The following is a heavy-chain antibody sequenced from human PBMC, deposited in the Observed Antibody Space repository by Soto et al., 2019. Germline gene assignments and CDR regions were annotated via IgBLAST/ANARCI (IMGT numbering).Heavy chain of an antibody. V-gene: IGHV3-23*01. CDR1: GITFSTSA. CDR2: ISVSGDRT. CDR3: AKILEQWLESYYYGMDV. J-gene: IGHJ6*02. D-gene: IGHD6-19*01. Sequence: PEESLRPSYVASGITFSTSALVRVRRSPGKGLESVLSISVSGDRTYYADSVKGHFTISRDNSKNILFLQMNSLRAEDTAIYYCAKILEQWLESYYYGMDVWGRGT.